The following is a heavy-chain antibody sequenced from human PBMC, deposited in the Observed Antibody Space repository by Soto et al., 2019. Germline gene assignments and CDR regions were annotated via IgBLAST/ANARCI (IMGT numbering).Heavy chain of an antibody. CDR3: ARAPAGTSPFFDY. D-gene: IGHD6-13*01. CDR2: INSDGSST. J-gene: IGHJ4*02. V-gene: IGHV3-74*01. Sequence: GGSLRLSCAASGFTLSSYWMHWVRQAPGKGLVWVSRINSDGSSTSYADSVKGRFTISRDNAKNTLYLQMNSLRAEDTAVYYCARAPAGTSPFFDYWGQGTLVTVSS. CDR1: GFTLSSYW.